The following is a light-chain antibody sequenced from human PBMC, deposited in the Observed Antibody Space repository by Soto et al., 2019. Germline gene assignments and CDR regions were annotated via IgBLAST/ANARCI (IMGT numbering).Light chain of an antibody. V-gene: IGLV2-14*01. Sequence: QSALSQPASVSGSPGQSITISFTGTSSDVGGFEYVSWYQHQPGKAPKLIIYDVTKRPSGVSNRFSGSQSANTASLTISGIQAEDEGDYYCGSITRSSTSVFGTGTKVTVL. CDR2: DVT. CDR1: SSDVGGFEY. J-gene: IGLJ1*01. CDR3: GSITRSSTSV.